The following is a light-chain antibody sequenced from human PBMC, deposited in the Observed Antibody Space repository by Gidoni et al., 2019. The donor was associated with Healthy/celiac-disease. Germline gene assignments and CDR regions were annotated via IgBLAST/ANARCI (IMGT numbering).Light chain of an antibody. V-gene: IGKV4-1*01. Sequence: DIVMTQSPDSLSGSLGERATINCKSSQSVLYSSNNKIYLAWYQQKPGQPPKLLIYWASTRESGVPDRFSGSGSGTDFTLTISSLQAEDVAVYYCQQYYSTPPTFGQGTRLEIK. CDR3: QQYYSTPPT. CDR1: QSVLYSSNNKIY. J-gene: IGKJ5*01. CDR2: WAS.